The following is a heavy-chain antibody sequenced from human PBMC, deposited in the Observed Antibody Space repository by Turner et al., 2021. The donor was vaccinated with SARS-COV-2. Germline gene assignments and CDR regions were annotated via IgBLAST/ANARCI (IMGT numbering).Heavy chain of an antibody. Sequence: EVQLVESGGGLVKPGGSLRLSCAASGFTFSSYSMNWVRQAPGKELEWVSSISISSSYIYYADSVKGRFTISRDNAKNSLYLQMNSLRAEDTAVYYCARWGPYYYDSSGYYPDAFDIWGQGTMVTVSS. V-gene: IGHV3-21*01. D-gene: IGHD3-22*01. J-gene: IGHJ3*02. CDR1: GFTFSSYS. CDR3: ARWGPYYYDSSGYYPDAFDI. CDR2: ISISSSYI.